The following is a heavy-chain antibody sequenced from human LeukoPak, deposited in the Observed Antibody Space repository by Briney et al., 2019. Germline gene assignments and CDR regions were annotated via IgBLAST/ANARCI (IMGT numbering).Heavy chain of an antibody. J-gene: IGHJ6*03. CDR3: ARHGSDFWSGYYQTSYYYYYMDV. CDR2: IYPYDSNT. Sequence: GESLKISCKGSGFSFTSYWIAWVRQMPGEGLEWMGIIYPYDSNTKYSPSFQGQATISADKSISTAYLQWSSLKASDTAMYYCARHGSDFWSGYYQTSYYYYYMDVWGKGTTVTVSS. CDR1: GFSFTSYW. D-gene: IGHD3-3*01. V-gene: IGHV5-51*01.